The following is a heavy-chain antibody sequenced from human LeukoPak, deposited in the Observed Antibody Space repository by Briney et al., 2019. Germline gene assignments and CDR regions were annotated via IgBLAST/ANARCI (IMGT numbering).Heavy chain of an antibody. V-gene: IGHV3-7*01. Sequence: GGSLRLSCAASGFTFSSYWMNWVRQARGKGLEWEANIKQDGSEKYYVDSVKVRFTISRDNAKNSLYLQMNSLRAEDMAVYYCARVASSGYYYFSDYWGQGTQVTVSS. D-gene: IGHD3-22*01. J-gene: IGHJ4*02. CDR3: ARVASSGYYYFSDY. CDR2: IKQDGSEK. CDR1: GFTFSSYW.